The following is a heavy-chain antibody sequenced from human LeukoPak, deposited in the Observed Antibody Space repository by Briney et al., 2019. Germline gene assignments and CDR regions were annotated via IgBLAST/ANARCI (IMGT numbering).Heavy chain of an antibody. CDR3: AISSSLDY. V-gene: IGHV4-61*02. Sequence: SETLSLTCTVSGGSISSGSYYWSWIRQPAGKGLEWIGRIYTSGSTNYNPSLKSRVTISVDTSKNQFSLKLSSVTAADTAVYYCAISSSLDYWGQGTLVTVSS. D-gene: IGHD6-13*01. CDR1: GGSISSGSYY. J-gene: IGHJ4*02. CDR2: IYTSGST.